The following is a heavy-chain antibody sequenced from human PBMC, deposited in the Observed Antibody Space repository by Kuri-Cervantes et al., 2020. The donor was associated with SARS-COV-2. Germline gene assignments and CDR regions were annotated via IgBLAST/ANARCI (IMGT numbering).Heavy chain of an antibody. CDR3: AGKWELDYYYYGMDV. D-gene: IGHD1-26*01. J-gene: IGHJ6*02. V-gene: IGHV1-18*04. CDR1: GYTFTSYG. CDR2: ISAYNGNT. Sequence: ASVKVSCKASGYTFTSYGISWVRQAPGQGLEWMGWISAYNGNTNYAQKLQGRVTMTTDTSTSTAYMELRSLRSDDTAVYYCAGKWELDYYYYGMDVWGQGTTVTVSS.